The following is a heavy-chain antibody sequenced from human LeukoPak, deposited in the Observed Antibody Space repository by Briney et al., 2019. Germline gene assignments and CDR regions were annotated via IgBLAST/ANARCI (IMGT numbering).Heavy chain of an antibody. Sequence: GALRLSCAASGFTFSSYDIHWVRQAPGKGLEWVAFIRYDGSNKYYAVSVRGRFTISRDNSKNTLYLQMNSLRAEDTAVYFCAKGSKAVLFTRDHYMDVWGKGTTVTISS. CDR2: IRYDGSNK. CDR1: GFTFSSYD. V-gene: IGHV3-30*02. CDR3: AKGSKAVLFTRDHYMDV. J-gene: IGHJ6*03. D-gene: IGHD6-19*01.